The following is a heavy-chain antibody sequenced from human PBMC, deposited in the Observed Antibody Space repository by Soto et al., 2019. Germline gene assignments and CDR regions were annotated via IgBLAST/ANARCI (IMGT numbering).Heavy chain of an antibody. CDR2: IRSKANSYAT. D-gene: IGHD6-19*01. CDR1: GFTFSGSA. J-gene: IGHJ3*02. Sequence: GGSLRLSCAASGFTFSGSAMHWVRQASGKGLEWVGRIRSKANSYATAYAASVKGRFTISRDDSKNTAYLQMNSLKTEDTAVYYCTTHDERLWLVPAGAFDIWGQGTMVTVSS. V-gene: IGHV3-73*01. CDR3: TTHDERLWLVPAGAFDI.